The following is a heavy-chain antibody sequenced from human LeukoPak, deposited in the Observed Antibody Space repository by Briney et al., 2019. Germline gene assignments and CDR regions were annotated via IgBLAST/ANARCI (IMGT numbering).Heavy chain of an antibody. J-gene: IGHJ4*02. Sequence: PSETLSLTCAVYGGSFSGYYWGWIRQSPGKGLEWIGSIYYSGSTYYNPSLKSRVTISVDTSKNQFSLNLSSVTAADTAVYYCAREHTYYYDSSRKIDNWGQGTLVTVSS. CDR1: GGSFSGYY. V-gene: IGHV4-34*01. CDR3: AREHTYYYDSSRKIDN. CDR2: IYYSGST. D-gene: IGHD3-22*01.